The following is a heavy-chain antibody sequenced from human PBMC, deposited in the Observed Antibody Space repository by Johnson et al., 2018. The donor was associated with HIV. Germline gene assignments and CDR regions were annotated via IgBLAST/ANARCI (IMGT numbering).Heavy chain of an antibody. D-gene: IGHD1-26*01. CDR3: AKAEGATSAFDI. J-gene: IGHJ3*02. V-gene: IGHV3-33*06. Sequence: LSCAASRFTFSSYWMSWVRQAPGKGLEWVAVIWYDGSNKYYADSVKGRFTISRDNSKNTLYLQMNSLRAEDTAVYYCAKAEGATSAFDIWGQGTMVTVSS. CDR1: RFTFSSYW. CDR2: IWYDGSNK.